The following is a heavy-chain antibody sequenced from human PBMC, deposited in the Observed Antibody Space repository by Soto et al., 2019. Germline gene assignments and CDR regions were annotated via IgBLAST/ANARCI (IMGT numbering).Heavy chain of an antibody. CDR3: ARGCLKRTPGGGWFEP. D-gene: IGHD3-16*01. CDR1: GSTFSSYA. J-gene: IGHJ5*02. V-gene: IGHV1-69*13. Sequence: SVKVSCKASGSTFSSYAISWVRQAPGQGLEWMGGIIPIFGTANYAQKFQGRVTITADESTSTAYMELSSLRSEDTAVYYCARGCLKRTPGGGWFEPWGPGTLVNVSS. CDR2: IIPIFGTA.